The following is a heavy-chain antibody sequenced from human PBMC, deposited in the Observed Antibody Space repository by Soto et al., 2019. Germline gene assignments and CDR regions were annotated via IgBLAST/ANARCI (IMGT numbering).Heavy chain of an antibody. J-gene: IGHJ6*01. CDR1: GFTFRSYS. D-gene: IGHD2-2*01. CDR2: ISSSSSYI. Sequence: GGSLRLSCAASGFTFRSYSMNWVRQAPGKGLVWVSSISSSSSYIYYADSVKGRFTISRDNAKNSMYLQMNSQRAEDTAVYYCARDVVLPPGSYYYYYRMDVWGQGPTVTVYS. V-gene: IGHV3-21*01. CDR3: ARDVVLPPGSYYYYYRMDV.